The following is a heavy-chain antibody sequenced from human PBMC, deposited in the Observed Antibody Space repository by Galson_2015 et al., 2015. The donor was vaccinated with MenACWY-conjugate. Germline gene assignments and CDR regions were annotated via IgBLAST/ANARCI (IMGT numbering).Heavy chain of an antibody. CDR3: VRAEGWLRSAFDL. CDR1: GFRFSSYT. CDR2: VSYDASSR. Sequence: SLRLSCAASGFRFSSYTFYWVRQSPGKGLEWVAVVSYDASSRYYRDSVQGRFTISRDNSKNTVSLVMSSLGPEDSAVYYCVRAEGWLRSAFDLWGQGTMVTVSS. V-gene: IGHV3-30*10. J-gene: IGHJ3*01. D-gene: IGHD5-12*01.